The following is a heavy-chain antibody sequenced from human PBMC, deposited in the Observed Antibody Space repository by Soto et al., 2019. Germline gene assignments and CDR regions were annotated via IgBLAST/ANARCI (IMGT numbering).Heavy chain of an antibody. J-gene: IGHJ5*02. CDR3: TCADSIEILPVS. CDR2: ITGNGYST. V-gene: IGHV3-23*01. D-gene: IGHD3-16*01. Sequence: GGSFRLSCTGSGVTFSNYAMSWVRQAPEKGMEWVSAITGNGYSTYYADSVKGRSTISSDNSRDTLFLQINSLGAVDTAVYFFTCADSIEILPVSWDQAPLVTV. CDR1: GVTFSNYA.